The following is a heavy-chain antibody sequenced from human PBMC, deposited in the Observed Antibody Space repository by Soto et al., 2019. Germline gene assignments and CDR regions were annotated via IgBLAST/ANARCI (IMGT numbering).Heavy chain of an antibody. J-gene: IGHJ3*02. CDR1: GFTFSSYG. D-gene: IGHD2-8*01. CDR3: AKDTNGVCYLCAFDI. V-gene: IGHV3-30*18. CDR2: ISYDGSNK. Sequence: GGSLRLSCAASGFTFSSYGMHWVRQAPGKGLEWVAVISYDGSNKYYADYVKGRFTISRDNSKNTLYLQMNSLRAEDTAVYYCAKDTNGVCYLCAFDIWGQGTMVTV.